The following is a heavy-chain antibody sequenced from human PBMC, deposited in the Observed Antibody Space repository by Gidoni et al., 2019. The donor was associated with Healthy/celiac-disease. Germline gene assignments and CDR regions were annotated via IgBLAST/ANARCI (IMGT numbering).Heavy chain of an antibody. CDR3: ARDGYYDSSGEPAFDI. CDR1: GFTFSSYW. CDR2: IKQDGSEK. Sequence: EVQLVESGGGLVQPGGSRRLSCAASGFTFSSYWMSWVRQAPGKGLEWVANIKQDGSEKYYVDSVKGRFTISRDNAKNSLYLQMNSLRAEDTAVYYCARDGYYDSSGEPAFDIWGQGTMVTVSS. J-gene: IGHJ3*02. D-gene: IGHD3-22*01. V-gene: IGHV3-7*03.